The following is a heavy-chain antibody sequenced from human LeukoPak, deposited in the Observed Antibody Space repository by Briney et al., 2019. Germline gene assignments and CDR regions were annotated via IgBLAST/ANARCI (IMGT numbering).Heavy chain of an antibody. Sequence: SETLSLTCTVSGGPISSSSYYWGWIRQPPGKGREWIGSIYYSGSPYYNPSLKSRVTIYVDTSKNQFSLKLSSVTAADTAVYYCAGKVGYYDFWSGYYNPYYFDYWGQGTLVTVSS. CDR1: GGPISSSSYY. CDR3: AGKVGYYDFWSGYYNPYYFDY. CDR2: IYYSGSP. J-gene: IGHJ4*02. D-gene: IGHD3-3*01. V-gene: IGHV4-39*01.